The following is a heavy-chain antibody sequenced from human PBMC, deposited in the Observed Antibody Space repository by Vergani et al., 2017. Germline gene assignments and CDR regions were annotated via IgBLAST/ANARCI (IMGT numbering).Heavy chain of an antibody. Sequence: QVQLQESGPGLVKPSQTLSLTCTVPGGSISSGSYYWSWIRQPAGKGLEWIGRIYTSGSTNYNPCLKSRDTITVDTSKNQFSLKLSSVTAADTAVYYCARGGLDWFDPWGQGTLVTVSS. CDR1: GGSISSGSYY. V-gene: IGHV4-61*02. CDR2: IYTSGST. CDR3: ARGGLDWFDP. D-gene: IGHD3/OR15-3a*01. J-gene: IGHJ5*02.